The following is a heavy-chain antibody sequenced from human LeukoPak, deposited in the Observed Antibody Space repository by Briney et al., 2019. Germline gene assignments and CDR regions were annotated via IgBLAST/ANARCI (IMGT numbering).Heavy chain of an antibody. D-gene: IGHD2-15*01. CDR3: ARYCSGGSCYGGGHYYYGMDV. CDR2: IIPILGIA. J-gene: IGHJ6*02. CDR1: GGTFSSYA. V-gene: IGHV1-69*10. Sequence: ASVKVSCKASGGTFSSYAISWVRQAPGQGLEWMGRIIPILGIANYAQKFQGRVTITADKSTSTDYMELSSLRSEYTAVYYCARYCSGGSCYGGGHYYYGMDVWGQGTTVTVSS.